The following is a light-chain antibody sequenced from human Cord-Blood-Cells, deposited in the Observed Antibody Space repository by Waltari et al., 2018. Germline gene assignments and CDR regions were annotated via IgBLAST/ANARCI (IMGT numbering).Light chain of an antibody. CDR1: QDISNY. J-gene: IGKJ1*01. Sequence: DIQMTQSPSSLSASVGDRVTITCQASQDISNYLNWYQQKPGKAPKLLIYDASNLETGVPSRFSGSGSGTDFTLTISSLQPEDIATYYCQQYDNLWTFGQGTKVEIK. V-gene: IGKV1-33*01. CDR2: DAS. CDR3: QQYDNLWT.